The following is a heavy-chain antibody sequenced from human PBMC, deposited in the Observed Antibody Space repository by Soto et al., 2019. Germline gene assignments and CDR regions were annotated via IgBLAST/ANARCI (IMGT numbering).Heavy chain of an antibody. D-gene: IGHD3-10*01. V-gene: IGHV3-73*02. CDR1: GFTFSGSA. Sequence: EVQLVESGGGLVQPGGSLTLSCAASGFTFSGSAMHWVRQASGKGLEWVGRIRGRVDNYATAYAASVKGRFTISRDDSKNTAYVHMNSLITEDTAVYYCTRLTSSRPDDACDVWGQGTVVTVSS. CDR2: IRGRVDNYAT. J-gene: IGHJ3*01. CDR3: TRLTSSRPDDACDV.